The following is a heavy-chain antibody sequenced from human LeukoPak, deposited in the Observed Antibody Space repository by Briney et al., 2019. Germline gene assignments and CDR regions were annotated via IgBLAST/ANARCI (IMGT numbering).Heavy chain of an antibody. J-gene: IGHJ4*02. CDR1: GGSISSYY. V-gene: IGHV4-59*01. Sequence: SETLSPTCTVSGGSISSYYWSWIRQSPGRGLEWIGCIYYSGSTIYNPSLKSRVTISIDTSKNQFSLNLSSVTAADTAVYYCARYGDYIFDYWGQGILVTVSS. CDR3: ARYGDYIFDY. CDR2: IYYSGST. D-gene: IGHD4-17*01.